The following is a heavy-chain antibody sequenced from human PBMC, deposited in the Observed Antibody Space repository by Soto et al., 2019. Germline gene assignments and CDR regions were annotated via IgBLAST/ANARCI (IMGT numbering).Heavy chain of an antibody. CDR3: ARVRSSGWYAAVQFYYYYGMDV. Sequence: QVQLVQSGAEVKKPGSSVKVSCKASGGTFSSYAISWVRQAPGQGLEWMGGIIPIFGTANYAQKFQGRVTITADESTSTAYIELSSLRSEDTAVYYCARVRSSGWYAAVQFYYYYGMDVWGQGTTVTVSS. V-gene: IGHV1-69*01. CDR2: IIPIFGTA. CDR1: GGTFSSYA. J-gene: IGHJ6*02. D-gene: IGHD6-19*01.